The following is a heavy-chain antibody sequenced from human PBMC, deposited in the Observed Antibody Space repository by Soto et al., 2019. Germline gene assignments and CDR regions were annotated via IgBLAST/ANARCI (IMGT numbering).Heavy chain of an antibody. J-gene: IGHJ6*04. V-gene: IGHV1-69*12. D-gene: IGHD3-3*01. CDR3: ARPTYYDFWSGYQTGYYYYGMEV. CDR1: GGTFSSYG. Sequence: QVQLVQSGAEVKKPGSSVKVSCKASGGTFSSYGISWVRQAPGQGLEWMGGIIPIIGTANYAQKFQGRVTITADESTSTAYMELSSLRSEDTAVYYCARPTYYDFWSGYQTGYYYYGMEVWGKGTTVTVSS. CDR2: IIPIIGTA.